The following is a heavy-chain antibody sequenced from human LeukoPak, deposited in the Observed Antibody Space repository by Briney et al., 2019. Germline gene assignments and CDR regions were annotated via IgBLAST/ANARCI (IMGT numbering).Heavy chain of an antibody. V-gene: IGHV1-2*02. CDR2: INPNSGGT. Sequence: GASVKASCKASGYTFTGYYMHWVRQAPGQGLEWMGWINPNSGGTNYAQKFQGRVTMTRDTSISTAYMELSRLRSDDTAVYYCAREEIIVGATTFDYWGQGTLVTVSS. D-gene: IGHD1-26*01. J-gene: IGHJ4*02. CDR3: AREEIIVGATTFDY. CDR1: GYTFTGYY.